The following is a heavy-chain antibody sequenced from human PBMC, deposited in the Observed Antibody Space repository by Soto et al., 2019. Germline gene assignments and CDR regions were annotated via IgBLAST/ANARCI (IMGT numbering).Heavy chain of an antibody. D-gene: IGHD2-15*01. J-gene: IGHJ6*02. Sequence: QVQLVESGGGVVQPGRSLRLSCAASGFTFSNNGMHWVRQAPGKGLEWVAVIWYDGINKYYADSVKGRFIISRDNSKNTVYLQMNSLRAEDTAVYYCARDRVQMVDGLDVRGQGTTVTVSS. CDR3: ARDRVQMVDGLDV. V-gene: IGHV3-33*01. CDR1: GFTFSNNG. CDR2: IWYDGINK.